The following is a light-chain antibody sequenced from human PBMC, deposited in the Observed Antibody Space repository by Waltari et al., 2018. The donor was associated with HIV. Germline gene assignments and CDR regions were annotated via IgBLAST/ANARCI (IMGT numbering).Light chain of an antibody. V-gene: IGLV3-21*02. CDR3: HVWDRSSDHHV. CDR1: IIGSKS. J-gene: IGLJ1*01. Sequence: SYVLTQPPSVSVAPGQTARITCGGNIIGSKSVHWYQQKAGQAPVLVVYNGSDRPSGIPERFSGSRSGNTATLTISRVEAGDEADYYCHVWDRSSDHHVFGTGTKVTVL. CDR2: NGS.